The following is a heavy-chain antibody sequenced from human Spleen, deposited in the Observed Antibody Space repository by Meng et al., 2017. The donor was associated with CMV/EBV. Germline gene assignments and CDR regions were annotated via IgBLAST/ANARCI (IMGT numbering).Heavy chain of an antibody. CDR1: GFTFSSYA. D-gene: IGHD5-18*01. J-gene: IGHJ6*02. CDR3: AKDLTGYGYYYYGMDV. CDR2: ILYDGSNK. Sequence: GGSLRLSCAASGFTFSSYAMHWVRQAPGKGLEWVAVILYDGSNKYYADSVKGRFSISRDNSKNTLYLQMNSLRAEDTAVYYCAKDLTGYGYYYYGMDVWGQGTTVTVSS. V-gene: IGHV3-30*04.